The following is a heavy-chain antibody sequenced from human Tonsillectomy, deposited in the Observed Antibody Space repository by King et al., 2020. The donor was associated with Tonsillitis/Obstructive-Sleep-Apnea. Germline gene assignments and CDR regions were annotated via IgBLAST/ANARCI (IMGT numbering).Heavy chain of an antibody. CDR1: GFTFLNYP. D-gene: IGHD5-12*01. Sequence: VQLVVSGGGLVQPGGSLRLSCAASGFTFLNYPMSWVRQAPGKGLEWVSLITKNGGSTYYADSVKGRFTISRDNSKNTVYLQMNSLRAEDTAVYYCAKGGFNGYGGDYFDYWGQGTLVTVSS. V-gene: IGHV3-23*04. J-gene: IGHJ4*02. CDR3: AKGGFNGYGGDYFDY. CDR2: ITKNGGST.